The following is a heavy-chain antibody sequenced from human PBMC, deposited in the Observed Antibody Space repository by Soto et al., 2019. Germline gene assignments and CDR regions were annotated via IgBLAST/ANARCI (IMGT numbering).Heavy chain of an antibody. J-gene: IGHJ5*02. Sequence: SCKASGYTFTSYYMYWFRQPPGKGLEWVAVISHDGINKHYADSVKGRVTVSRDNSNHSLDLQLNSLRGEDTAMYYCARDMYSSDYFVKWFEPWGQGTLVTVSS. CDR3: ARDMYSSDYFVKWFEP. D-gene: IGHD6-19*01. CDR2: ISHDGINK. V-gene: IGHV3-30-3*01. CDR1: GYTFTSYY.